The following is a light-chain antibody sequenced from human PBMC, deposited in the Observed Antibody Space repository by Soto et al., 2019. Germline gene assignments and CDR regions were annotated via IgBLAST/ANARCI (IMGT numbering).Light chain of an antibody. CDR1: SSNIGAGYD. Sequence: QSVLTQPPSVSGAPGQRVTISCTGSSSNIGAGYDVHWYQQLPGTAPKLLIYGNSNRPSVVPDRFSGSKSGTSASLAITGLQAEDEADYYCQSYDSTHVVFGGGTKVTVL. CDR2: GNS. V-gene: IGLV1-40*01. CDR3: QSYDSTHVV. J-gene: IGLJ2*01.